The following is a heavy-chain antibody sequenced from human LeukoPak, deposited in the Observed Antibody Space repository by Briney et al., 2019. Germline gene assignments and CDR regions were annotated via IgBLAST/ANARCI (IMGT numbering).Heavy chain of an antibody. J-gene: IGHJ4*02. CDR2: IYHSGST. D-gene: IGHD1-26*01. CDR3: ARTDGSILFDY. CDR1: GGSISSGGYS. Sequence: SETLSLTCAVSGGSISSGGYSWSWIRQPPGEGLEWIGYIYHSGSTYYNPSLKSRVTISVDRSKNQFSLKLSSVTAADTAVYYCARTDGSILFDYWGQGTLVTVSS. V-gene: IGHV4-30-2*01.